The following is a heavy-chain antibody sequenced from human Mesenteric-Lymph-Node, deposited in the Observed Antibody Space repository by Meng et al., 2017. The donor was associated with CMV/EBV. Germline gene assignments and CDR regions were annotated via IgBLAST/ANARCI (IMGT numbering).Heavy chain of an antibody. CDR3: AINYSFDY. Sequence: GESLKISCAASRFTFSSYWMSWVRQAPGKGLEWVSVIYSGGSTYYADSVKGRFTISRDNSKNTLYLQMNSLRAEDTAVYYCAINYSFDYWGQGTLVTVSS. CDR1: RFTFSSYW. D-gene: IGHD1-20*01. CDR2: IYSGGST. J-gene: IGHJ4*02. V-gene: IGHV3-53*01.